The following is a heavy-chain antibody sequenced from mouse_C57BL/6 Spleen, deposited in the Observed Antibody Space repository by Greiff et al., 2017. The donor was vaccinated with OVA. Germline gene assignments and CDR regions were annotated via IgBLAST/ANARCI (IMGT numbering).Heavy chain of an antibody. Sequence: QVQLQQSGAELVMPGASVKLSCKASGYTFTSYWMHWVKQRPGQGLEWIGEIDPSDSYTNYNQKFKGKSTLTVDKSSSTAYMQLSSLTSEDSAVYYCARWDNAMDYWGQGTSVTVSS. D-gene: IGHD3-3*01. CDR3: ARWDNAMDY. CDR2: IDPSDSYT. V-gene: IGHV1-69*01. J-gene: IGHJ4*01. CDR1: GYTFTSYW.